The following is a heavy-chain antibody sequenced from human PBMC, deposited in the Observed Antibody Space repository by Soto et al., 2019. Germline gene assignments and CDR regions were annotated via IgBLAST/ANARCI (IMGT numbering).Heavy chain of an antibody. CDR3: ARVLGGTTVVTSFDY. CDR1: GGSISSGGYY. J-gene: IGHJ4*02. D-gene: IGHD4-17*01. V-gene: IGHV4-31*03. Sequence: SETLSLTCTVSGGSISSGGYYWSWIRQHPGKGLEWIGYIYYSGSTYYNPSLKSRVTISVDTSKNQFSLKLSSVTAADTAVYYCARVLGGTTVVTSFDYWGQGTLVTVSS. CDR2: IYYSGST.